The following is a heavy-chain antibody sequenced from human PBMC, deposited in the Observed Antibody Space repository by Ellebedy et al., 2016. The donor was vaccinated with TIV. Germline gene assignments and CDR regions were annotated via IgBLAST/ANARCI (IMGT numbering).Heavy chain of an antibody. J-gene: IGHJ4*02. D-gene: IGHD2-15*01. CDR3: AVVDFC. V-gene: IGHV3-23*05. CDR2: IFTSDIT. Sequence: PGGSLRLSCAASGFTFSSYAMSWVRQAPGKGLDWVSVIFTSDITSYADSVRGRFTISRDTYKNTVSLQMNSLRVEDTAIYYCAVVDFCWGQGTLVTVSS. CDR1: GFTFSSYA.